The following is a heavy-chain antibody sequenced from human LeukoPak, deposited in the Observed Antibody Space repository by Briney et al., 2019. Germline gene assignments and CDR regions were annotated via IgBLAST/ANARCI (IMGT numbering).Heavy chain of an antibody. D-gene: IGHD3-22*01. J-gene: IGHJ6*02. V-gene: IGHV4-59*01. CDR1: GGSISSYY. CDR3: ARDLQYYYDSSGYYYYYGMDV. Sequence: SETLSLTCTVSGGSISSYYWSWIRQPPGKGLEWIGYIYYSGSTHYNPSLKSRVTISVDTSKNQFSLKLSSVTAADTAVYYCARDLQYYYDSSGYYYYYGMDVWGQGTTVTVSS. CDR2: IYYSGST.